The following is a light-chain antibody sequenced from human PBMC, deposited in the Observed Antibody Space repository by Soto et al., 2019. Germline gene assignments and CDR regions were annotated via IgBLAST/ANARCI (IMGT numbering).Light chain of an antibody. J-gene: IGKJ1*01. CDR1: QSVGDN. CDR2: DAS. V-gene: IGKV3-15*01. CDR3: QHYNSYSEA. Sequence: TVMTQSPAALSVSPGDRASLSCRASQSVGDNLAWYQVRPGQSPRLLIYDASTRATGVPVRFTGSGSGTEFTLTIASLQSDDIATYYCQHYNSYSEAFGQGTKVELK.